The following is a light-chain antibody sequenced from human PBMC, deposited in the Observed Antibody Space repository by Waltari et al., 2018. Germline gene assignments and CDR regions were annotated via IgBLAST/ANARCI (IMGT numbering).Light chain of an antibody. J-gene: IGKJ4*01. CDR1: QSISNW. V-gene: IGKV1-5*03. Sequence: DIQMTQSPSNLSASVGDRVTITCRASQSISNWLAWYQQKPGKAPKLLIYKASTLESGVPSRFSGSGSGTEFTLTISSLQPDDFATYYCQQYNSYSLLTFGGGTKLEIK. CDR3: QQYNSYSLLT. CDR2: KAS.